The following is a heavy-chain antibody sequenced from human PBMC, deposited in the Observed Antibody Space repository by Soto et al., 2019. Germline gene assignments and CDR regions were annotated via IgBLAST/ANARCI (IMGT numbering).Heavy chain of an antibody. D-gene: IGHD4-17*01. Sequence: EVHRLESGGGLVQPGGSLRLSCTASGFTFSSYAMTWVRQAPGRGLEGVSGITASGGRTYYADSVKGRFTISRDNSKSTLYLQMNSLRAEDTAVYYCAKDTRYADYVRWFDSWGQGTLVTVSS. V-gene: IGHV3-23*01. J-gene: IGHJ5*01. CDR2: ITASGGRT. CDR1: GFTFSSYA. CDR3: AKDTRYADYVRWFDS.